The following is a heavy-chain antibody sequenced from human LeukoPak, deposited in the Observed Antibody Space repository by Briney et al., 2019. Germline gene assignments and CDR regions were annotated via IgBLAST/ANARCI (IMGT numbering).Heavy chain of an antibody. J-gene: IGHJ6*03. CDR1: GFTFSSYS. V-gene: IGHV3-64*01. Sequence: GGSLRLSCAASGFTFSSYSMHWVRQAPGKGLEYVSAISSNGGSTYYANSVKGRFTISRDNSKNTLYLQIGSLRAEDMAVYYCARSRVYYYYMDVWGKGTTVTVSS. CDR2: ISSNGGST. CDR3: ARSRVYYYYMDV.